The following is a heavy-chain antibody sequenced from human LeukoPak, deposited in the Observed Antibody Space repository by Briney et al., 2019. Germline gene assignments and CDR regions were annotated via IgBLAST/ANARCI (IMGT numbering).Heavy chain of an antibody. Sequence: SVKVSCKASGGTFSSYAISWVRQAPGQGLEWMGGIIPIFGTANYAQKFQGRVTITTDESTSTAYMELSSLRSEDTAVYYCARGPTIFGVVTTFDYWGQGTLVTVSS. CDR3: ARGPTIFGVVTTFDY. CDR2: IIPIFGTA. J-gene: IGHJ4*02. CDR1: GGTFSSYA. V-gene: IGHV1-69*05. D-gene: IGHD3-3*01.